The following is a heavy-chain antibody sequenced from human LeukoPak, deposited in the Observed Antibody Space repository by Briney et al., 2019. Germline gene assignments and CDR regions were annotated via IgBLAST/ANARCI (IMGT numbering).Heavy chain of an antibody. CDR2: ISYDGSNK. J-gene: IGHJ4*02. V-gene: IGHV3-30*18. CDR1: GFTFSSYG. Sequence: GGSLRLSCAASGFTFSSYGMHWVRQAPGKGLEWVAVISYDGSNKYYADSVKGRFTISRDNSKNTLYLQMNSLRAEDTAVYYCAKVWYGGGHFDYWGQGTLVTVSS. CDR3: AKVWYGGGHFDY. D-gene: IGHD4-23*01.